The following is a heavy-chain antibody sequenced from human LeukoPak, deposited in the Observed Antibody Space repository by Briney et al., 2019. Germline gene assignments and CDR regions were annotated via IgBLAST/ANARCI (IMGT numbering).Heavy chain of an antibody. J-gene: IGHJ4*02. CDR2: IYYSGST. Sequence: AGGSLRLSCAASGFTFSGSSMSWVRQAPGKGLEWIGSIYYSGSTYYNPSLKSRVTISVDTSKNQFSLKLSSVTAADTAVYYCARHSYSSSSTPFDYWGQGTLVTVSS. CDR1: GFTFSGSS. D-gene: IGHD6-6*01. CDR3: ARHSYSSSSTPFDY. V-gene: IGHV4-39*01.